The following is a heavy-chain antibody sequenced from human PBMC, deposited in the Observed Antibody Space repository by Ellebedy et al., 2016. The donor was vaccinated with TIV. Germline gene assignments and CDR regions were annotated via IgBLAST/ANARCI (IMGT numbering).Heavy chain of an antibody. CDR1: GFTFSSYS. D-gene: IGHD3-3*01. J-gene: IGHJ4*02. CDR3: ARDKHYDFWSASYYFDY. V-gene: IGHV3-48*04. Sequence: GGSLRLSCAASGFTFSSYSMNWVRQAPGKGLEWVSYISSSSTTIYYADSVKGRFTISRDNAKNSLSLQMNSLRAGDTAVYYCARDKHYDFWSASYYFDYWGQGILVTVSS. CDR2: ISSSSTTI.